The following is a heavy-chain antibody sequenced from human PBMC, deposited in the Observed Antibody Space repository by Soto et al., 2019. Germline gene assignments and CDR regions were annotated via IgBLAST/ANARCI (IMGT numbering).Heavy chain of an antibody. CDR1: GFTLSSYN. Sequence: GGSLRLSCAASGFTLSSYNMNWVRQAPGKGPEWVSYISGSSDTIYYADSVKGRFTISRDNAKNSLYLQMDSLRDEDTAVYYCARDHGGSTWFVGIYYYFGVDVWGQGTTVTVSS. D-gene: IGHD6-13*01. V-gene: IGHV3-48*02. CDR3: ARDHGGSTWFVGIYYYFGVDV. CDR2: ISGSSDTI. J-gene: IGHJ6*02.